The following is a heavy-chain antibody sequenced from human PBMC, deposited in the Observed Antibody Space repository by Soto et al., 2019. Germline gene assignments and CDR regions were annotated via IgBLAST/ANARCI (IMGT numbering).Heavy chain of an antibody. CDR2: IIPIFGTA. V-gene: IGHV1-69*01. CDR1: GGTFSSYA. CDR3: ARDRRSPVHCSSTSCYSYYFDY. D-gene: IGHD2-2*01. J-gene: IGHJ4*02. Sequence: QVQLVQSGAEVKKPGSSVKVSCKASGGTFSSYAISWVRQAPVQGLEWMGGIIPIFGTANYAQKFQGRVTITADESTSTAYMELSSLRSEDTAVYYCARDRRSPVHCSSTSCYSYYFDYWDQGTLVTVSS.